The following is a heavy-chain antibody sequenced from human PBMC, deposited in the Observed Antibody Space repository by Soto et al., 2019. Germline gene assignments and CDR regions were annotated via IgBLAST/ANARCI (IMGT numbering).Heavy chain of an antibody. CDR3: ARASSYDFWSGYPSYYYGMDV. V-gene: IGHV1-2*02. Sequence: ASVKVSCKASGYTFTGYYMHWVRQAPGQGLEWMGWINPNSGGTNYAQKFQGRVTMTRDTSISTAYMELSRLRSDDTAVYYCARASSYDFWSGYPSYYYGMDVWGQGTTVTVSS. J-gene: IGHJ6*02. D-gene: IGHD3-3*01. CDR1: GYTFTGYY. CDR2: INPNSGGT.